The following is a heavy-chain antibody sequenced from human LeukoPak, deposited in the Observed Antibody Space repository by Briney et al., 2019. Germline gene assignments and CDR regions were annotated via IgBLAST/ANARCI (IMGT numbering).Heavy chain of an antibody. V-gene: IGHV3-23*01. Sequence: PGGSLRLSCAASGFTFSSYAMSWVRQAPGKGLEWVSAISGSGGSTYYADSVKGQFTISRDNSKNTLYLQMNSLRAEDTAVYYCAKSREWLLSYYFDYWGQGTLVTVSS. J-gene: IGHJ4*02. CDR1: GFTFSSYA. D-gene: IGHD3-3*01. CDR3: AKSREWLLSYYFDY. CDR2: ISGSGGST.